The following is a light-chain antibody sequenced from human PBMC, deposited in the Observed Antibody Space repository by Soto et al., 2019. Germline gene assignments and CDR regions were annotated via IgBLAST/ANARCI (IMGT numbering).Light chain of an antibody. V-gene: IGKV3-15*01. CDR1: ESVSSN. CDR2: GAS. CDR3: QQYNSWPPIT. J-gene: IGKJ5*01. Sequence: MKQSPATLSVSPGERATLSCRASESVSSNLAWYQQRPGQAPRLVIYGASTRATGIPARFSGGGSGTEFTLTISSLQSEDFAVYYCQQYNSWPPITFGQGTRLEIK.